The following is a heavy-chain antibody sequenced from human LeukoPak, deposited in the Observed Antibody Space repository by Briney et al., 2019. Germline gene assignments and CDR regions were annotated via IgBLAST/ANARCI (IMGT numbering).Heavy chain of an antibody. CDR2: IIPILGIA. CDR1: GGTFSSYA. CDR3: AREDTAMAHIHYFDY. J-gene: IGHJ4*02. D-gene: IGHD5-18*01. V-gene: IGHV1-69*04. Sequence: SVKVPCKASGGTFSSYAISWVRQAPGQGLEWMGRIIPILGIANYAQKFQGRVTITADKSTSTAYMELSSLRSEDTAVYYCAREDTAMAHIHYFDYWGQGTLVTVSS.